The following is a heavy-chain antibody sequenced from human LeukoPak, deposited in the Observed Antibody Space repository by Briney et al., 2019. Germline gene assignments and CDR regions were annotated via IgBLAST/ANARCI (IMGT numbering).Heavy chain of an antibody. Sequence: ASVRVSCKASGYTFSGSDMNWVRQAPGQGLEWMGWININTGNPTYVQHFTGRFVFSLDTSVSTAYLQISSLKAEDTAVYYCARGDWVAWGQGTLVTVSS. D-gene: IGHD3-9*01. CDR1: GYTFSGSD. CDR2: ININTGNP. J-gene: IGHJ4*02. CDR3: ARGDWVA. V-gene: IGHV7-4-1*02.